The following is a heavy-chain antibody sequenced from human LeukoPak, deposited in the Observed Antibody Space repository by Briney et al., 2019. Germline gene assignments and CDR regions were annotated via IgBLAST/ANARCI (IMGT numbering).Heavy chain of an antibody. CDR2: IYYSGST. CDR1: GGSISSYY. D-gene: IGHD2-2*01. Sequence: TLSLTCTVSGGSISSYYWSWIRQPPGKGLEWIGYIYYSGSTNYNPSLKSRVTISVDTSKNQFSLKLSSVTAADTAVYYCASGGYCSSTSCYPNWFDPWGQGTLVTVSS. CDR3: ASGGYCSSTSCYPNWFDP. J-gene: IGHJ5*02. V-gene: IGHV4-59*01.